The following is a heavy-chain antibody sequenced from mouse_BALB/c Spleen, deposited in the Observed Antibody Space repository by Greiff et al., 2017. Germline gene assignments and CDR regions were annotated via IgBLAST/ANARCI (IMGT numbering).Heavy chain of an antibody. D-gene: IGHD2-4*01. CDR3: ARNDYDEAWFAY. V-gene: IGHV3-2*02. Sequence: EVQLQESGPGLVKPSQSLSLTCTVTGYSITSDYAWNWIRQFPGNKLEWMGYISYSGSTSYNPSLKSRISITRDTSKNQFFLQLNSVTTEDTATYYCARNDYDEAWFAYWGQGTLVTVSA. CDR1: GYSITSDYA. J-gene: IGHJ3*01. CDR2: ISYSGST.